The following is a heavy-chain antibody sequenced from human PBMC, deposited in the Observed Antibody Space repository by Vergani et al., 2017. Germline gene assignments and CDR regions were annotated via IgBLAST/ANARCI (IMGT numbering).Heavy chain of an antibody. D-gene: IGHD6-19*01. CDR3: AGQSASYYGMDV. J-gene: IGHJ6*02. Sequence: QVQLQESCPGLVKPSETLSLTCSVSGGSISTYYWSWIRQPPGKGLEWIGYIYYSGSTNYNPSLKSRVTISVDTSKNQFSLKLTSVTAADTAVYYCAGQSASYYGMDVWGQGTTVTVSS. CDR1: GGSISTYY. CDR2: IYYSGST. V-gene: IGHV4-59*01.